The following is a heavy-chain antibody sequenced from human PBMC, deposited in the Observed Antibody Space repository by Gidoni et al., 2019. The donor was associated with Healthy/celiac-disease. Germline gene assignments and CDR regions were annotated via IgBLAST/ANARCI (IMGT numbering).Heavy chain of an antibody. D-gene: IGHD3-22*01. CDR2: IIPLFGTA. Sequence: QAQRVQSGAAVKKPGSSVKVSCKASGGTFSSYDISWVRQAPGQGLEWMGGIIPLFGTANYAQKFQGRVTITADESTSTAYMELSSLRSEDTAVYYCAREAAYYYDSSGHYYGMDVWGQGTTVTVSS. CDR1: GGTFSSYD. CDR3: AREAAYYYDSSGHYYGMDV. J-gene: IGHJ6*02. V-gene: IGHV1-69*01.